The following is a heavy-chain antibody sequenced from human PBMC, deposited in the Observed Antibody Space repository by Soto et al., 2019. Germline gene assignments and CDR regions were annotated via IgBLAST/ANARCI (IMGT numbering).Heavy chain of an antibody. CDR3: ARDMRDCSSTSCAAYYYYYGMDV. D-gene: IGHD2-2*01. Sequence: SVKVSCKASGGTFSSYAISWVRQAPGQGLEWMGGIIPIFGTANYAQKFQGRVTITTDKSTSTAYMELSSLRSEDTAVYYCARDMRDCSSTSCAAYYYYYGMDVWGQGTTVTVSS. J-gene: IGHJ6*02. CDR2: IIPIFGTA. V-gene: IGHV1-69*05. CDR1: GGTFSSYA.